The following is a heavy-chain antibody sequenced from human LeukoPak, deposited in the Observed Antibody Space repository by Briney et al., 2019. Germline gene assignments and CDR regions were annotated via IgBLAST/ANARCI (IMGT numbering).Heavy chain of an antibody. CDR3: AKDFYGDYGMDV. D-gene: IGHD4-17*01. CDR1: GFTFSSYA. CDR2: ISGSGGST. V-gene: IGHV3-23*01. J-gene: IGHJ6*02. Sequence: GGSLRLSCAASGFTFSSYAMHWVRQAPGKGLEWVSGISGSGGSTYYADSVKGRFTISRDNSKNTLYLQMNSLRAEDTAVYYCAKDFYGDYGMDVWGQGTTVTVSS.